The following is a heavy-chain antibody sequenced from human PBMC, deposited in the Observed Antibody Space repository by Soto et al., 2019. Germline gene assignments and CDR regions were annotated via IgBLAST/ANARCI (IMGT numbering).Heavy chain of an antibody. CDR2: TYYRSRWYN. Sequence: SQTLSLPFDISGASVSSYSVPSIWIGKSPSTGLEWLGRTYYRSRWYNDYAESVKSRIIINPDTSKNQFSLHLNSVTPDDTAVYYCVRRIGNSWLDFWGQGTMVTVSS. D-gene: IGHD1-26*01. V-gene: IGHV6-1*01. CDR3: VRRIGNSWLDF. CDR1: GASVSSYSVP. J-gene: IGHJ5*01.